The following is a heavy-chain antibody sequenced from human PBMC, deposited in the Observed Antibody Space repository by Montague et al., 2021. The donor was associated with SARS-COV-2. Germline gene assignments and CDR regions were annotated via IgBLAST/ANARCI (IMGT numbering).Heavy chain of an antibody. CDR1: GTSFSGYY. D-gene: IGHD2-15*01. CDR2: INNGGST. J-gene: IGHJ6*03. Sequence: SETLSLTCAVHGTSFSGYYWNWIRKPPAKGLERIGEINNGGSTKYSSSLTRRLTISADTSKNQFSLKLTPVAAADTAVYYCARLRDGVVPSPILGVGPYYSYYCMDVWGRGTTVTVSS. CDR3: ARLRDGVVPSPILGVGPYYSYYCMDV. V-gene: IGHV4-34*01.